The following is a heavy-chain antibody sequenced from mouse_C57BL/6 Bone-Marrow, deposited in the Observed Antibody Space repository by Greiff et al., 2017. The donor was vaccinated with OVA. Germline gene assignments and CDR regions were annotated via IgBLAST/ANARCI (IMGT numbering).Heavy chain of an antibody. V-gene: IGHV1-81*01. CDR3: ARGTYGSSYHYAMDY. CDR2: IYPRSGNT. J-gene: IGHJ4*01. CDR1: GYTFTSYG. Sequence: QVQLKESGAELARPGASVKLSCKASGYTFTSYGISWVKQRTGQGLEWIGEIYPRSGNTYYNEKFKGKATLTADKSSSTAYMELRSLTSEDSAVYFCARGTYGSSYHYAMDYWGQGTSVTVSS. D-gene: IGHD1-1*01.